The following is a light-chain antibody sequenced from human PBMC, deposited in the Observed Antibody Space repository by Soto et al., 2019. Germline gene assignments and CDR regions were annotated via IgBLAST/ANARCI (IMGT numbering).Light chain of an antibody. CDR2: AAS. J-gene: IGKJ4*01. V-gene: IGKV1-12*01. CDR1: QDVGTW. Sequence: DIQMTQSPASVSASVGDRVTITCRASQDVGTWLAWYQQKPGNAPSLLISAASTLQNGVPSRFTGSGSGTHFILTISSLQPEDFATYYCQQANNFVTFGGGTKVEI. CDR3: QQANNFVT.